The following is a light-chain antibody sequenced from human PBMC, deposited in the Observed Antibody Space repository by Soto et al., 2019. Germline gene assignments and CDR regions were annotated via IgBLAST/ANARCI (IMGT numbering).Light chain of an antibody. CDR3: QQYGSSPPTWT. V-gene: IGKV3-20*01. CDR2: GAS. J-gene: IGKJ1*01. CDR1: QSVSSSY. Sequence: EIVLTQSPGTLSLSPGERATLSCRASQSVSSSYLAWYQQKPGQAPRLLIYGASRRATGIPDRFSGSGSGTDFTLTLSRLEPEDFAVYYCQQYGSSPPTWTFGQGTKVEIK.